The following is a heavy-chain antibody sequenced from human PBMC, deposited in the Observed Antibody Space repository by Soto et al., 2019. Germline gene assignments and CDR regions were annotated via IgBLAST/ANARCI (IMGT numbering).Heavy chain of an antibody. CDR1: GGSMSRYY. D-gene: IGHD1-1*01. CDR3: ARDLTISSTDGPLDP. J-gene: IGHJ5*02. CDR2: IHYTGST. V-gene: IGHV4-59*01. Sequence: SETLSLTCTVSGGSMSRYYWTWIRQPPGKGLEWIGNIHYTGSTNYNPSLKSRVTILLGTSTSQFSLKVSSVTAADTAVYYCARDLTISSTDGPLDPWGHGALVTVSS.